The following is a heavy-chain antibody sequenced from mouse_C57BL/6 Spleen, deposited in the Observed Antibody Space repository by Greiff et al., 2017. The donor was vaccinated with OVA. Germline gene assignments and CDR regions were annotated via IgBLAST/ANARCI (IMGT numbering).Heavy chain of an antibody. J-gene: IGHJ4*01. CDR3: ARLYDGYYIAMDY. CDR1: GYSFTGYY. CDR2: INPSTGGT. Sequence: VQLKQSGPELVKPGASVKISCKASGYSFTGYYMNWVKQSPEKSLEWIGEINPSTGGTTYNQKFKAKATLTVDKSSSTAYMQLKSLTSEDSAVYYCARLYDGYYIAMDYWGQGTSVTVSS. D-gene: IGHD2-3*01. V-gene: IGHV1-42*01.